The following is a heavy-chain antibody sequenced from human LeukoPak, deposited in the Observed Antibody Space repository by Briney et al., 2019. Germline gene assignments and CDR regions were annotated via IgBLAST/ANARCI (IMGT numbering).Heavy chain of an antibody. CDR1: GFTFSNAW. J-gene: IGHJ4*02. CDR2: ISSNGGSA. D-gene: IGHD5-18*01. Sequence: GGSLRLSCAASGFTFSNAWMSWVRQAPGKGLEYVSAISSNGGSAYYADSVKGRFTISRDNSKNTLYLQMSSLRAEDTAVYYCVKGMDIAMVSAFDYWGQGTLVTVSS. CDR3: VKGMDIAMVSAFDY. V-gene: IGHV3-64D*09.